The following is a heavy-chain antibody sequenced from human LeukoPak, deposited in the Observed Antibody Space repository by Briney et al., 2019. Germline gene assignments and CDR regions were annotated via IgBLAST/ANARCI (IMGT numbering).Heavy chain of an antibody. CDR2: IKQDGSEK. Sequence: PGGSLRLSCSASGLIFSNYWMTWVRQAPGKGREWVANIKQDGSEKYYVDSVKGRFTISRDNAKKSLYLQMNSLRAEDTAVYFCARDMIILQSWGQGTLVTVSS. CDR1: GLIFSNYW. D-gene: IGHD3-16*01. V-gene: IGHV3-7*04. CDR3: ARDMIILQS. J-gene: IGHJ5*02.